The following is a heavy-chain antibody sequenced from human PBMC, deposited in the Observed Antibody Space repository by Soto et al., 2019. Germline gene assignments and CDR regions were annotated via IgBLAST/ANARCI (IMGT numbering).Heavy chain of an antibody. J-gene: IGHJ4*02. CDR1: GCSISSYY. CDR2: IYYSGST. V-gene: IGHV4-59*08. CDR3: GRNNDF. Sequence: PSETLSLTCTVSGCSISSYYWSWIRQPPGKGLEWIGYIYYSGSTNYNPSLKSRVTISVDTSKNQFSLKLSSVTAADTAVYYCGRNNDFWGQGTLVIVSS.